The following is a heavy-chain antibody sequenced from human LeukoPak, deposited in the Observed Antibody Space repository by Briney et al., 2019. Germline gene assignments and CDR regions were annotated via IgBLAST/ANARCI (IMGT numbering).Heavy chain of an antibody. J-gene: IGHJ4*02. CDR3: VREDGSSGWYPFFDY. CDR2: TYYSGSN. V-gene: IGHV4-59*01. CDR1: AGSISSYY. Sequence: PSETLSLTCTVSAGSISSYYWGWIRQPPGKGLEWIGYTYYSGSNNYNPSLKSRVTISVDTSKNQFSLKLSSVTAADTAVYYCVREDGSSGWYPFFDYWGQGTLVTVSS. D-gene: IGHD6-19*01.